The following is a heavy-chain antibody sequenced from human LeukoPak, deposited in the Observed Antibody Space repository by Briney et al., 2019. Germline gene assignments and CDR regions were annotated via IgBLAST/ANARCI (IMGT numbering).Heavy chain of an antibody. CDR2: IIPIFGTE. CDR3: ARPYCSSTSCYYYFDY. CDR1: GGTFSSYA. Sequence: SVKVSCKASGGTFSSYAISWVRQAPGQGLEWMGGIIPIFGTENYAQKFQGRVTITADESTSTAYMELSSLRSEDTAVYYCARPYCSSTSCYYYFDYWGQGTLVTVSS. J-gene: IGHJ4*02. D-gene: IGHD2-2*01. V-gene: IGHV1-69*13.